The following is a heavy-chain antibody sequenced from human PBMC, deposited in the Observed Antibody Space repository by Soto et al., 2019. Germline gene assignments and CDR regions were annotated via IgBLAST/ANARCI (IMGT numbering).Heavy chain of an antibody. J-gene: IGHJ6*02. CDR3: AKDAYSSGWYGVRFYNYYNGMDV. Sequence: SLKISCAASGFTFEDYAVQWFRQDPGKGLEWVSGISWNSGSIGYADSVKGRFTISRDNAKNSLYLQMNSLRAEDTALYYCAKDAYSSGWYGVRFYNYYNGMDVWGQGTTVTSP. D-gene: IGHD6-19*01. CDR2: ISWNSGSI. V-gene: IGHV3-9*01. CDR1: GFTFEDYA.